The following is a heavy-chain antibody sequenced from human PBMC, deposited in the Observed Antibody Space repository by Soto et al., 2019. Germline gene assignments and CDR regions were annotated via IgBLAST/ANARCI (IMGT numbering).Heavy chain of an antibody. CDR3: ARLRLTGYFDY. J-gene: IGHJ4*02. CDR2: ISTSSSYT. V-gene: IGHV3-11*05. CDR1: GFTFSDHY. Sequence: QVQLVESGGGLVKPGGSLRLSCVASGFTFSDHYMTWIRQAPGKGLEWLSYISTSSSYTNYADSVKGRFTISRDNAMNSLYLQMNSLRDEDTAVYYGARLRLTGYFDYWGQGTLVTVSS.